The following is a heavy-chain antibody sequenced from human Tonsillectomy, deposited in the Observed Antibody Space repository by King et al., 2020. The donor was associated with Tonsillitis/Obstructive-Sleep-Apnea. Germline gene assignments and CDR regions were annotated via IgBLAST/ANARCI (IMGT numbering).Heavy chain of an antibody. V-gene: IGHV3-23*04. CDR2: ISGSGGST. Sequence: VQLVESGGGLVQPGGSLRLSCAASGFTFSSYSMNWVRQVPGKGLEWVSGISGSGGSTYSADSVKGRFAIPRDNSKNTLYLQMNSLRAEDTAVYYCANSRGVTTAPIDYWGQGTLVTVSS. CDR1: GFTFSSYS. D-gene: IGHD3-10*01. CDR3: ANSRGVTTAPIDY. J-gene: IGHJ4*02.